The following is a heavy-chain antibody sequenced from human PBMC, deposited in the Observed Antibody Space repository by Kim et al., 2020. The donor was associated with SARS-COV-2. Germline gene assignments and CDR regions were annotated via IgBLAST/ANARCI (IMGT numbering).Heavy chain of an antibody. J-gene: IGHJ4*02. D-gene: IGHD1-26*01. V-gene: IGHV3-21*06. CDR1: RFTFSRYS. CDR3: ASDLNVWEHAPSGY. CDR2: ISSNTNYI. Sequence: GGSLRLSCAAYRFTFSRYSMNWVRQAPGKGLEWVSSISSNTNYIRYADSVKGRFTISRDNAKNTLYLQMNNLRAEDTAVYYCASDLNVWEHAPSGYWGQGTLVSVSS.